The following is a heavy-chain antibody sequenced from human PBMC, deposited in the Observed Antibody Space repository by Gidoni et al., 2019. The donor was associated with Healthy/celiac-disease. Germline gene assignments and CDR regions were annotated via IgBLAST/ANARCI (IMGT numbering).Heavy chain of an antibody. CDR3: ARDLLDRGYYDSSATGWFDP. J-gene: IGHJ5*02. Sequence: QVQLVQSGAEVKKPGSSVKVSCKASGGTFSSYTISWVRQAPGQGLEWMGRIIPILGIANYAQKFKGRVTITADKSTSTAYMELSSLRSEDTAVYYCARDLLDRGYYDSSATGWFDPWGQGTLVTVSS. V-gene: IGHV1-69*08. CDR2: IIPILGIA. CDR1: GGTFSSYT. D-gene: IGHD3-22*01.